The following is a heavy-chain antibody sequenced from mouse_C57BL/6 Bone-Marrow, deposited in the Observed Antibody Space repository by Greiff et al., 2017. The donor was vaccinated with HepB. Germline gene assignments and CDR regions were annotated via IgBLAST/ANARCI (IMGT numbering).Heavy chain of an antibody. CDR1: GYTFTSYG. D-gene: IGHD1-1*02. V-gene: IGHV1-81*01. Sequence: VKLMESGAEMARPGASVKLSCKASGYTFTSYGISWVKQRTGQGLEWIGEIYPRSGNTYYNEKFKGKATLTADKSSSTAYMELRSLTSEDSAVYFFARVRWAPYWLQGTTLTVSS. CDR3: ARVRWAPY. J-gene: IGHJ2*01. CDR2: IYPRSGNT.